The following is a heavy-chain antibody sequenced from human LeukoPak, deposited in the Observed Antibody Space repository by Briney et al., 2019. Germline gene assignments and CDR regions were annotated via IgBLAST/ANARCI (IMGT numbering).Heavy chain of an antibody. J-gene: IGHJ4*02. Sequence: GSLRLSSAASGFTFSRYWMSWVRQAPGTGLEWVANIKQDGSEKYYVDSVKGRFTISRDNGKKSLYLHMNSLRAEDTAVYYCATSGWYFFDSWGQGTLVTVSS. V-gene: IGHV3-7*01. CDR2: IKQDGSEK. CDR3: ATSGWYFFDS. D-gene: IGHD6-19*01. CDR1: GFTFSRYW.